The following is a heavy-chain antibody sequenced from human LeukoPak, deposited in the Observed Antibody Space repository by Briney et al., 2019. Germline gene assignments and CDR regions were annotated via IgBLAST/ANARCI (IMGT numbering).Heavy chain of an antibody. CDR3: ARDAGMYPGDAFDI. J-gene: IGHJ3*02. CDR1: GFTFSSYA. Sequence: GRSLRLSCAASGFTFSSYAMHWVRQAPGKGLEWVAVISYDGSNKYYADSVKGRFTISRDNSKNTLYLQMNSLRAEDTAVYYCARDAGMYPGDAFDIWGQGTMVTVSS. V-gene: IGHV3-30*04. CDR2: ISYDGSNK. D-gene: IGHD2-8*01.